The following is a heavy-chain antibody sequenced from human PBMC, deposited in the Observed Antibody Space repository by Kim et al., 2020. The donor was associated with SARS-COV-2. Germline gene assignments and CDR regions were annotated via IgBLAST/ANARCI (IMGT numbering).Heavy chain of an antibody. V-gene: IGHV3-23*01. D-gene: IGHD2-2*01. J-gene: IGHJ5*02. Sequence: DSVKGRFTISRDNSKNTLYLQMNSLRAEDTAVYYCAKDRDLPAAISWFDPWGQGTLVTVSS. CDR3: AKDRDLPAAISWFDP.